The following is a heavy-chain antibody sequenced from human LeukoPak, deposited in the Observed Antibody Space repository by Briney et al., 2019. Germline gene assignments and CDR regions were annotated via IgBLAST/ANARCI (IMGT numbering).Heavy chain of an antibody. D-gene: IGHD3-10*01. J-gene: IGHJ6*03. CDR1: GFTFSSYG. Sequence: GGSLRLPCGASGFTFSSYGMSWVRQAPGKGLEWVSGLSGSGTNTYYADSVKGRFTISRDNSKNTLYLQMSSLRAEDTALYHCARVGRYGSGSSRRFYYYMDVWGKGTTVTISS. V-gene: IGHV3-23*01. CDR2: LSGSGTNT. CDR3: ARVGRYGSGSSRRFYYYMDV.